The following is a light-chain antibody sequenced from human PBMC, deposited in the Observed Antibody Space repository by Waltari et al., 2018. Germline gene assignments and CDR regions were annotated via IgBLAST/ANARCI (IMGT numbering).Light chain of an antibody. CDR2: RNK. Sequence: YWYKQVPGAAPKLLIYRNKQRAAGVPDRFSGSKSGTSASLTISGLRSEDEVDYYCAGWDDNLRGPVFGGGTKVTVL. CDR3: AGWDDNLRGPV. V-gene: IGLV1-47*01. J-gene: IGLJ3*02.